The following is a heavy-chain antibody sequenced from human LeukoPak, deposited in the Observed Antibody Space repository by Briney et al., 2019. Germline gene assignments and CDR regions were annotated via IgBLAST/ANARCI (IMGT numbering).Heavy chain of an antibody. CDR2: INPSGGST. D-gene: IGHD6-13*01. Sequence: ASVKVSCKASGYTFTSYYMHWVRQATGQWLEWMGIINPSGGSTSYAQKFQGRVTMTRDMSTSTVYMELSSLRSEDTAVYYCARAMVGWQQLAYYYMDVWGKGTTVTVSS. CDR3: ARAMVGWQQLAYYYMDV. V-gene: IGHV1-46*01. J-gene: IGHJ6*03. CDR1: GYTFTSYY.